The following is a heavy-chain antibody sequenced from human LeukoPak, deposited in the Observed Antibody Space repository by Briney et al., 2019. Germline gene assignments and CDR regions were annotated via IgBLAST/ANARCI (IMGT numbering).Heavy chain of an antibody. J-gene: IGHJ4*02. V-gene: IGHV3-23*01. Sequence: GGSLRLSCAASGFTFSTYAMSWVRQAPGKGLEWVSGISTSGGRTFYADSVKGRFTLSRDNSKNTLYLQMNSLRAEDAAVYYCAKTSGSYWNYCDYWGQGTLVTVSS. CDR3: AKTSGSYWNYCDY. CDR2: ISTSGGRT. D-gene: IGHD1-26*01. CDR1: GFTFSTYA.